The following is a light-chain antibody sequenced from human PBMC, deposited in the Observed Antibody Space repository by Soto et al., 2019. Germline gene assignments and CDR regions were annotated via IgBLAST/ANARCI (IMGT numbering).Light chain of an antibody. CDR1: QSVSTN. CDR3: HQYNNWPSFT. J-gene: IGKJ3*01. CDR2: GSS. Sequence: EIVMTQSPATLSVSPGERATLSCRASQSVSTNLAWYQQKPGQAPRLLIYGSSTRATGIPARFSGSGSGTEFPLTIISLQSEDFAVYYCHQYNNWPSFTFGPGTKVDIK. V-gene: IGKV3-15*01.